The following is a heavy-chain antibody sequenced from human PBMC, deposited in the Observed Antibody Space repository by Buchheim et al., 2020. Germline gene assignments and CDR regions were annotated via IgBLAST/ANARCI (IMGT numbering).Heavy chain of an antibody. J-gene: IGHJ4*02. CDR1: GFTLSNYW. CDR2: INSDGSSR. CDR3: ARAIDYTSYSNWYDI. V-gene: IGHV3-74*02. D-gene: IGHD3-9*01. Sequence: EVQLVESGGGLVQPGGSLRLSCAASGFTLSNYWMHSVRQAPGKGLMWVSRINSDGSSRTYADSVKGRFTISRDNAKTTPFLQMNSLGAEDTAVYYCARAIDYTSYSNWYDIWGQGTL.